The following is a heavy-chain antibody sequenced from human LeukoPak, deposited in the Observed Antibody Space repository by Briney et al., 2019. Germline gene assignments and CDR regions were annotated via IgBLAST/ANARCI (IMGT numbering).Heavy chain of an antibody. CDR3: ARGDGSG. Sequence: IPSETLSLTCTVSGGSISSGSYYWSWIRQPPGKGLEWIGEINHSGSTNYNPSLKSRVTISVDTSKNQFSLKLSSVTAADTAVYYCARGDGSGWGQGTLVTVSS. V-gene: IGHV4-39*07. CDR1: GGSISSGSYY. D-gene: IGHD3-10*01. CDR2: INHSGST. J-gene: IGHJ4*02.